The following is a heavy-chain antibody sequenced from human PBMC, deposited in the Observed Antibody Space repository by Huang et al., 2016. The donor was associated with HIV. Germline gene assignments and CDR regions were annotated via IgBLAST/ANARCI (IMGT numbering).Heavy chain of an antibody. D-gene: IGHD3-3*01. Sequence: QLQLQESGPGLVKPSETLSLTCTVSGGSVSSSSYYWGWIRQPPGKGLAGIGNIHYSGSTYYNPSLKSRVTISVDTSKNQFSLKLSSVTAADTAVYYCARHSDDFWSGYSYFDYWGQGTLVPVSS. CDR2: IHYSGST. J-gene: IGHJ4*02. V-gene: IGHV4-39*01. CDR1: GGSVSSSSYY. CDR3: ARHSDDFWSGYSYFDY.